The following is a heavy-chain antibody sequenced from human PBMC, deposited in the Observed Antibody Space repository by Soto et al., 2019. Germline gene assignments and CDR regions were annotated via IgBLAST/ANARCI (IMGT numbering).Heavy chain of an antibody. V-gene: IGHV3-23*01. CDR1: GFTFSSYA. Sequence: EVQLLESGGGLVQPGGSLRLSCAASGFTFSSYAMSWVRQAPGKGLEWVSAISGSGGSTYYADSVKGRFTISRDNSKNTLYLQMSSLRAEDTAVYYCAKKRPREKEVPAYFDYWGQGTLVTVSS. J-gene: IGHJ4*02. D-gene: IGHD2-2*01. CDR2: ISGSGGST. CDR3: AKKRPREKEVPAYFDY.